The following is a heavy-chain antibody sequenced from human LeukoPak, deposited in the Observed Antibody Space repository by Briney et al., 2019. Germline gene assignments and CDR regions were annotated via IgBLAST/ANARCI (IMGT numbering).Heavy chain of an antibody. V-gene: IGHV3-11*06. CDR1: GFSFSDHY. Sequence: PGGSLRLSCAASGFSFSDHYMSWIRQAPGKGLEWVSYISSSRSFTNYADSVKGRFTISRDNAKNSLFLQMNSLRAEDTAVYYCARARTPDYWGQGTLVTVSS. CDR3: ARARTPDY. J-gene: IGHJ4*02. D-gene: IGHD2-15*01. CDR2: ISSSRSFT.